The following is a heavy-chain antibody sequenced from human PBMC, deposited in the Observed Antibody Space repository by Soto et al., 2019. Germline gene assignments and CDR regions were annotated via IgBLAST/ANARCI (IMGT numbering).Heavy chain of an antibody. CDR1: GFSFSTSAVG. V-gene: IGHV2-5*02. CDR3: AHVYWAPSGTRYYFDY. CDR2: IYWDDDK. Sequence: QITLKESGPTLVKPTQTLTLTCTFSGFSFSTSAVGVGWIRQPPGKALEWLALIYWDDDKRYSPSLKSRLTITKDTSRNQVVVTMTNMDPVDTATYYCAHVYWAPSGTRYYFDYWGQGTLVTVSS. D-gene: IGHD6-13*01. J-gene: IGHJ4*02.